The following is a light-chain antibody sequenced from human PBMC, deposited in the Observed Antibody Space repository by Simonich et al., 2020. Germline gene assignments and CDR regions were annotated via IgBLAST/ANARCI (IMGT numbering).Light chain of an antibody. CDR1: RSVSSY. CDR3: QQRSNWLT. CDR2: DAS. V-gene: IGKV3-11*01. J-gene: IGKJ4*01. Sequence: EIVLTQSTATLSLSPGERATLSCRASRSVSSYLAWYQKKPGQAPRLLFYDASNRATGIPARFSGSGSGTDFTLTISSLEPADFAVYYCQQRSNWLTFGGGTKVEIK.